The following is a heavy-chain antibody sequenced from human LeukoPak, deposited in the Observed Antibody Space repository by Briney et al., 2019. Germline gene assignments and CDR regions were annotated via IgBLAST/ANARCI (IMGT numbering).Heavy chain of an antibody. J-gene: IGHJ4*02. V-gene: IGHV1-2*02. CDR2: INPNSGGT. CDR1: GYTFTGYY. CDR3: ARVGFGYSGYDYVDY. Sequence: ASVKVSCKASGYTFTGYYIHWVRQAPGQGLEWMGWINPNSGGTNYAQKFQGRVTMTRDTSISTAYMELSRLRSDDTAVYYCARVGFGYSGYDYVDYWGQGTLVTVSS. D-gene: IGHD5-12*01.